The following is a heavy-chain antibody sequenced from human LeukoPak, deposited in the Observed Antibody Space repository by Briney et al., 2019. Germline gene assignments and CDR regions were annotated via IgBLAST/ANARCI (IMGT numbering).Heavy chain of an antibody. V-gene: IGHV1-2*06. D-gene: IGHD3-22*01. CDR3: ARERLYGFEI. Sequence: ALVKVSCKASGYTLSGYYIHWVRQAPGQGLEWMGRINPKTGGTNYAQKFHGRVTMTRDTSISTVYMELSRLRYDDTAVFYCARERLYGFEIWGQGTMVTVSS. CDR1: GYTLSGYY. CDR2: INPKTGGT. J-gene: IGHJ3*02.